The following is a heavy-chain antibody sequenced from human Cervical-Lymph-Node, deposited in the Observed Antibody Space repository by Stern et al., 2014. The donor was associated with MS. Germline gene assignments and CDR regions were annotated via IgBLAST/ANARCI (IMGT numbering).Heavy chain of an antibody. CDR3: AHSHYYDSRGYYPNDAFDI. CDR1: GFSLSTSGVG. D-gene: IGHD3-22*01. Sequence: QVTLKESGPTLVKPTQTLTLTCTFSGFSLSTSGVGVGWIRQPPGKALEWLALIYWDDDKRYSPSLKSRLTITKDTSKNQVVLTMTNMDPVDTATYYCAHSHYYDSRGYYPNDAFDIWGQGTMVTVSS. J-gene: IGHJ3*02. V-gene: IGHV2-5*02. CDR2: IYWDDDK.